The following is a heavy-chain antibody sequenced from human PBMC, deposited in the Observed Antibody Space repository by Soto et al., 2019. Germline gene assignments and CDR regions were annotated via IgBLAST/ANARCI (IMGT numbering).Heavy chain of an antibody. CDR2: ISGSGGST. D-gene: IGHD3-3*01. V-gene: IGHV3-23*01. J-gene: IGHJ3*02. CDR3: AKAGGDAYYDFWSGYNAFDI. CDR1: GFTFSSYA. Sequence: LRLSCAASGFTFSSYAMSWVRQAPGKGLEWVSAISGSGGSTYYADSVKGRFTISRDNSKNTLYLQMNSLRADDTAVYYCAKAGGDAYYDFWSGYNAFDIWGQGTMVTVSS.